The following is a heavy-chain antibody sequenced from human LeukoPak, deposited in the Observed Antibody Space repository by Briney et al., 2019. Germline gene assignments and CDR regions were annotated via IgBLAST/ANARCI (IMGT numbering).Heavy chain of an antibody. D-gene: IGHD3-10*01. Sequence: GGSLRLSCAASGFTFSSYEMNWVRQAPGKGLELVSYISSSGSTIYYADSVKGRFTISRDNAKNSLYLQMNSLRAEDTAVYYCARVQITMVRGVIIEDYYYMDVWGKGTTVTISS. J-gene: IGHJ6*03. CDR1: GFTFSSYE. V-gene: IGHV3-48*03. CDR3: ARVQITMVRGVIIEDYYYMDV. CDR2: ISSSGSTI.